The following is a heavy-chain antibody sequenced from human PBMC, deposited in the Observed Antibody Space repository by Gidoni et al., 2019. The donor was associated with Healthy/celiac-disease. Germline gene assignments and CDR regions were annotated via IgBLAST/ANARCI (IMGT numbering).Heavy chain of an antibody. CDR2: IYYSGST. D-gene: IGHD2-21*02. CDR3: ARDAVVTAAFDI. Sequence: QVQLQESGPGLVKPSPTLSLTCTVSGGSISRGGYYWSWIRQHPGKGLEWSGYIYYSGSTYYNPSLKSRVTISVDTSKNQFSLKLSSVTAADTAVYYCARDAVVTAAFDIWGQGTMVTVSS. CDR1: GGSISRGGYY. V-gene: IGHV4-31*03. J-gene: IGHJ3*02.